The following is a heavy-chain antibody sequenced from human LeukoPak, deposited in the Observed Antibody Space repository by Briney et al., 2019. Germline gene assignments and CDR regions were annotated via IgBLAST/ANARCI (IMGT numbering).Heavy chain of an antibody. Sequence: GGSLRLSCAASGFTFSSYSMNWVRQAPGKGLEWVSSISSSSSYIYYADSVKGRFTISRDNAKNSLYLQMNSLRAEDTAVYYCARAYCSSTRCSYYFDSWGQGTLVTVSS. J-gene: IGHJ4*02. D-gene: IGHD2-2*01. CDR1: GFTFSSYS. CDR3: ARAYCSSTRCSYYFDS. CDR2: ISSSSSYI. V-gene: IGHV3-21*01.